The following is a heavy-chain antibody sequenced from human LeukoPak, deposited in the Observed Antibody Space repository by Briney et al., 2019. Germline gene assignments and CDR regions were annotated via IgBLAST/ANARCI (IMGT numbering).Heavy chain of an antibody. V-gene: IGHV1-46*01. CDR3: ARVRGYCSSTRCARHFDY. CDR1: GYTFTSYY. D-gene: IGHD2-2*01. J-gene: IGHJ4*02. CDR2: INPSGGST. Sequence: GASVKVSCKASGYTFTSYYMHWVRQAPGQGLEWMGIINPSGGSTSYAQKFQGRVTMTRDMSTSTVYMELSSLRSEDTAVYYCARVRGYCSSTRCARHFDYWGQGTLVTVSS.